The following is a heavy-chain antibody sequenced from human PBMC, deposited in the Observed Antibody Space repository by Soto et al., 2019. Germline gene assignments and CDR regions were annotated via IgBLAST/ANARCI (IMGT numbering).Heavy chain of an antibody. V-gene: IGHV1-8*01. CDR3: ARQVHPGYSSX. CDR1: GYTFTSYD. J-gene: IGHJ4*02. D-gene: IGHD2-15*01. Sequence: ASVKVSCNASGYTFTSYDINWVRQAPGQGLEWVGWINPTSGYTAHAQKFQGRVTLTREISTATAYMELSSLTSEDTAVYFCARQVHPGYSSXWGPVTQVTVSX. CDR2: INPTSGYT.